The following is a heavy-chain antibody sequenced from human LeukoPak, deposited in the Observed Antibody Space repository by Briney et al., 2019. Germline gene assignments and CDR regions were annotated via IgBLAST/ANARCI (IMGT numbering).Heavy chain of an antibody. D-gene: IGHD3-22*01. CDR1: GVSISSSNSY. CDR2: IYYTGNT. CDR3: ALTYYYDSSGYKFDY. J-gene: IGHJ4*02. V-gene: IGHV4-39*07. Sequence: SETLSLTCTVSGVSISSSNSYWGWIRQPPGKGLEWIGSIYYTGNTYYNASLKSRVTISIDTSKNQFSLKLSSVTAADTAVYYCALTYYYDSSGYKFDYWGQGTLVTVSS.